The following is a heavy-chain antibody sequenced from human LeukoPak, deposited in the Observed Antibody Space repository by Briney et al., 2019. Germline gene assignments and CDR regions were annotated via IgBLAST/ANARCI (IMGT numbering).Heavy chain of an antibody. CDR1: GFTFSSYA. V-gene: IGHV3-23*01. J-gene: IGHJ4*02. CDR2: ISGSGGST. Sequence: GGSLRLSCAASGFTFSSYAMSWVRQAPGKGLEWVSAISGSGGSTYYADSVKGRFTISRDNSKNMLYLQMNSLRAEDTAVYYCAKVSYYGSGSYGETDYWGQGTLVTVSS. D-gene: IGHD3-10*01. CDR3: AKVSYYGSGSYGETDY.